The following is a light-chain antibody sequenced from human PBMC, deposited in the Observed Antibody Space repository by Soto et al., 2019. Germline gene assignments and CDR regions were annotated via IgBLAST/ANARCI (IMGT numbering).Light chain of an antibody. CDR3: QQYGSSPPYT. V-gene: IGKV3-20*01. CDR2: GAS. J-gene: IGKJ2*01. CDR1: QSVSSF. Sequence: EIVLTQSPGTLSLSPGERATLSCRASQSVSSFLAWYQQKPGQAPRLLIYGASSRAPGIPDRFSGSGSGTDFTLTISRLDPEDFAVYYCQQYGSSPPYTFGQGTKLEI.